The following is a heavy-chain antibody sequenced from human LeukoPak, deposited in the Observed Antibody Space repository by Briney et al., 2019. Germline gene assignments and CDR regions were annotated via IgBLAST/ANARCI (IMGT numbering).Heavy chain of an antibody. V-gene: IGHV1-24*01. D-gene: IGHD5-18*01. CDR2: FDPEDGET. Sequence: ASVKVSCKVSGYTLTELSMHWVRQAPGKGLEWMGGFDPEDGETIYAQKFQGRVTMTEDTSTDTAYMELSSLRSEDTAVYYCATGRGYSYGYVDYYYMDVWGKETTVTVSS. J-gene: IGHJ6*03. CDR3: ATGRGYSYGYVDYYYMDV. CDR1: GYTLTELS.